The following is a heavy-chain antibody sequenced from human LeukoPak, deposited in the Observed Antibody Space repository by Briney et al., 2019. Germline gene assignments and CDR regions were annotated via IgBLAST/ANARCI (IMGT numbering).Heavy chain of an antibody. CDR2: IYYSGST. D-gene: IGHD6-6*01. CDR1: GGSISSYY. Sequence: SETLTLTCTVSGGSISSYYWSWIRQPPGKGLEWIGYIYYSGSTNYNPSLKSRVTISVDTSKNQFSLKLSSVTAADTAVYYCARVSIAARAFDPWGRGTLVTVSS. J-gene: IGHJ5*02. V-gene: IGHV4-59*01. CDR3: ARVSIAARAFDP.